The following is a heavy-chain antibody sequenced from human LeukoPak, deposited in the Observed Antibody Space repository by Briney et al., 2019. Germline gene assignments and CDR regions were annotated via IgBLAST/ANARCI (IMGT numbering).Heavy chain of an antibody. CDR3: ARCWTGCFRTDY. Sequence: SETLSLXCTVSGGSIISYSYYWGWIRQSPGKGLEWIGNIYHSGNTYYNPSLKSRVTISVDTSKNQFSLRLSSVTAADTAVYYRARCWTGCFRTDYWGQGTLVTVSS. J-gene: IGHJ4*02. CDR1: GGSIISYSYY. V-gene: IGHV4-39*01. D-gene: IGHD2-15*01. CDR2: IYHSGNT.